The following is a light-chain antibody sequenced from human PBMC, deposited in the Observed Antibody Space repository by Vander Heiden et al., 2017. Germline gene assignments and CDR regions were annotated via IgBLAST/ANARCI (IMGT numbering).Light chain of an antibody. J-gene: IGKJ1*01. CDR1: QRIGSF. CDR3: QQSHKIPT. V-gene: IGKV1-39*01. CDR2: VAS. Sequence: DIQMTQSPSSLSASVGDRVTITCRASQRIGSFLNWYQQKPGKAPKLLIYVASTLHTGVPSRFSGSGSGTDFTLTISRLQPEDFATYYCQQSHKIPTFGQGTKVEIK.